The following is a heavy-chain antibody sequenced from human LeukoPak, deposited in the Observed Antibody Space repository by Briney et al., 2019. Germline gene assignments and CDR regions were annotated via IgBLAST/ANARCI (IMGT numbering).Heavy chain of an antibody. CDR2: IYYSGST. Sequence: PSQTLSLTCAVSGGSISSGGYSWSWIRQPPGKGLEWIGYIYYSGSTNYNPSLKSRVTISVDTSKNQFSLKLSSVTAADTAVYYCARYHFSGLPDAFDIWGQGTMVTVSS. CDR1: GGSISSGGYS. CDR3: ARYHFSGLPDAFDI. D-gene: IGHD5-18*01. V-gene: IGHV4-61*08. J-gene: IGHJ3*02.